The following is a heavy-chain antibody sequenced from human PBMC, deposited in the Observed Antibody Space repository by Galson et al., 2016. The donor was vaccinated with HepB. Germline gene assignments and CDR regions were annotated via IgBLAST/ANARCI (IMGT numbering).Heavy chain of an antibody. Sequence: SETLSLTCNVSGGSISSYFWSWIRQTPGKELEWIGYIYKTGSTNYSPSLKSRVSISVDTSRNQFSLKVRSVTAADTAVNYCARGVTGTPYFDFWGQGALVTVSS. CDR1: GGSISSYF. D-gene: IGHD1-14*01. CDR2: IYKTGST. CDR3: ARGVTGTPYFDF. J-gene: IGHJ4*02. V-gene: IGHV4-59*01.